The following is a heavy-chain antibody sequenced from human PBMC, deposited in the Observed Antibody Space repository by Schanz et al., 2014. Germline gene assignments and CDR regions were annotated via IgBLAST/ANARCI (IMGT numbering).Heavy chain of an antibody. CDR1: GFTFSSYD. V-gene: IGHV3-23*04. CDR3: LAPDYGMDV. CDR2: ISGSGGST. Sequence: EVQLVESGGGVVQPGRSLRLSCVASGFTFSSYDVFWVRQAPGKGLEWVSAISGSGGSTYYADSVKGRFTISRDNSKNTLYLQMNSRRAEDTAVYYCLAPDYGMDVWGQGTTVTVSS. J-gene: IGHJ6*02.